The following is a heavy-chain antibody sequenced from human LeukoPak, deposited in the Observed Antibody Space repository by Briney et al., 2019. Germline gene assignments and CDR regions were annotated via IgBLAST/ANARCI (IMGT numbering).Heavy chain of an antibody. CDR3: AKTRLGELSYFDY. CDR1: GFTFSSYA. J-gene: IGHJ4*02. V-gene: IGHV3-23*01. Sequence: PGGSLRLSRAASGFTFSSYAMSWVRQAPGKGLEWVSAISGSGGSTYYADSVKGRFTISRDNSKNTLYLQMNSLRAEDTAVYYCAKTRLGELSYFDYWGQGTLVTVSS. D-gene: IGHD3-16*02. CDR2: ISGSGGST.